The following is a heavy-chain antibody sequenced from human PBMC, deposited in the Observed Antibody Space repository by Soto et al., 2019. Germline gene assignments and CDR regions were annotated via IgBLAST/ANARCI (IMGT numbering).Heavy chain of an antibody. J-gene: IGHJ6*02. V-gene: IGHV3-30*18. CDR1: GFTFSSYG. Sequence: GGSLRLSCAASGFTFSSYGMHWVRQAPGKGLEWVAVISYDGSNKYYADSVKGRFTISRDNSKNTLYLQMNSLRAEDTAVYYCAKDQTRSYGDYRYRDGMDVWGQGTTVTVSS. CDR3: AKDQTRSYGDYRYRDGMDV. D-gene: IGHD4-17*01. CDR2: ISYDGSNK.